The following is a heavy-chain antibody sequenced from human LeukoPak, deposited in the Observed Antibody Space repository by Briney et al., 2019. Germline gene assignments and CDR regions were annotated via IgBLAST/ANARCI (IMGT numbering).Heavy chain of an antibody. CDR1: GYTFSRYD. V-gene: IGHV1-24*01. D-gene: IGHD4-23*01. Sequence: GASVKVSCKASGYTFSRYDINWVRQAPGKGLEWMGGFDPEDGETIYAQKFRGRVTMTEDTSTDTAYMELRSLRSDDTAVYYCARQGYGGNSQGAADYWGQGTLVTVSS. J-gene: IGHJ4*02. CDR2: FDPEDGET. CDR3: ARQGYGGNSQGAADY.